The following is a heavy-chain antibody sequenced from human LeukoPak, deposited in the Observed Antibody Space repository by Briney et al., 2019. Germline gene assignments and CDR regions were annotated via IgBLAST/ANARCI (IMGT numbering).Heavy chain of an antibody. CDR1: GFTFSSYW. Sequence: GGSLRLSCAASGFTFSSYWMSWVRQAPGKGLEWVANIKQDGSEKYYVDSVKGRFTISRDNAKSSLYLQMNSLRAEDTAVYYCARDNPSVTMVRGASDYWGQGTLVTVSS. CDR2: IKQDGSEK. CDR3: ARDNPSVTMVRGASDY. V-gene: IGHV3-7*01. D-gene: IGHD3-10*01. J-gene: IGHJ4*02.